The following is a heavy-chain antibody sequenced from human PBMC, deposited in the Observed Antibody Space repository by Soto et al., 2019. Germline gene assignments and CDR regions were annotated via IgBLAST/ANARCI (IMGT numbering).Heavy chain of an antibody. CDR2: INPKSGGT. CDR3: ARGDSTDCSKGVCSFFYNHDMDV. D-gene: IGHD2-8*01. CDR1: GYSFTDYH. V-gene: IGHV1-2*04. J-gene: IGHJ6*02. Sequence: ASVKVSCKASGYSFTDYHIHWVRQAPGQGLEWLGRINPKSGGTSTAQKFQGWVTMTTDTSISTASMELTRLTSDDKAIYYCARGDSTDCSKGVCSFFYNHDMDVWGQGTTVTVSS.